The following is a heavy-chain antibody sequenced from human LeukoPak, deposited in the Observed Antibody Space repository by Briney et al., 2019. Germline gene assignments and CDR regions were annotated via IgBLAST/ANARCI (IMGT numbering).Heavy chain of an antibody. CDR3: ARTDCSGGSCYIDY. D-gene: IGHD2-15*01. CDR1: GYTFTSYD. CDR2: MNPNSGNT. J-gene: IGHJ4*02. Sequence: ASVKVSCKASGYTFTSYDINWVRQATGQGLEWMGWMNPNSGNTGYAQKFQGRVTMTRNTSISTAYMELSSLRSEDTAVYYRARTDCSGGSCYIDYWGQGTLVTVSS. V-gene: IGHV1-8*01.